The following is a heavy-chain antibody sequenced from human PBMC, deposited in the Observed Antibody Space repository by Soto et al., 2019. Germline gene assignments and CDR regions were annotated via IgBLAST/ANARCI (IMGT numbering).Heavy chain of an antibody. D-gene: IGHD5-18*01. CDR3: ARDTGPNGYNYYYFGMYV. CDR1: GFTFSNYA. Sequence: QVHLVESGGGVDQPGRSLRLSCAASGFTFSNYAMHWVRQAPGKGLEWVAVISYDGSDKYNANSVKGRFTISRDNSKNTLYLQMNSLRADDTAVYYCARDTGPNGYNYYYFGMYVWGQGTTVTVSS. CDR2: ISYDGSDK. V-gene: IGHV3-30-3*01. J-gene: IGHJ6*02.